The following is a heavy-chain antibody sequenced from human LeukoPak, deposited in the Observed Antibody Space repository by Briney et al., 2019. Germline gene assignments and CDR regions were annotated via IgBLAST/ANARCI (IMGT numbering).Heavy chain of an antibody. CDR1: GYTFTSYY. J-gene: IGHJ4*02. V-gene: IGHV1-46*01. CDR3: ARARGVGATLTYYFDY. CDR2: INPSGGST. D-gene: IGHD1-26*01. Sequence: ASVKVSCKASGYTFTSYYMHWVRQAPGQGLEWMGIINPSGGSTSYAQKFQGRVTMTRDTSTSTVYMELSSLRSEDTAVYYCARARGVGATLTYYFDYWGQGTLVTVSS.